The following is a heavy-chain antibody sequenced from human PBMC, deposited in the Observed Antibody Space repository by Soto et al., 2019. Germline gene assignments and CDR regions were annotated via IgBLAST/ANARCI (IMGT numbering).Heavy chain of an antibody. CDR3: AHSAQFGELYPRFDP. CDR2: IYWDDDK. D-gene: IGHD3-10*01. Sequence: QITLKESGPTLVKPTQTLTLTCTFSGFSLSTSGVGVGWIRQPPGKALEWLALIYWDDDKRYSPSLKSRLTITKDTSKNQVVITMTNRDPVDTASYYCAHSAQFGELYPRFDPWGQGTLVTVSS. J-gene: IGHJ5*02. CDR1: GFSLSTSGVG. V-gene: IGHV2-5*02.